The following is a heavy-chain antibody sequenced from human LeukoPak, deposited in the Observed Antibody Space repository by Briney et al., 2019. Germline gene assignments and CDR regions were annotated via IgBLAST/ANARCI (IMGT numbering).Heavy chain of an antibody. D-gene: IGHD3-22*01. V-gene: IGHV1-58*01. J-gene: IGHJ4*02. CDR2: IVVGSGNT. CDR1: GFTFTSSA. Sequence: SVKVSCKASGFTFTSSAVQWVRQARGQRLEWIGWIVVGSGNTNYAQKFQERVTITRDMSTSAAYMELSSLRSEDTAVYYCAARGWNYYDSSGYKYYFDYWGQGTLVTVSS. CDR3: AARGWNYYDSSGYKYYFDY.